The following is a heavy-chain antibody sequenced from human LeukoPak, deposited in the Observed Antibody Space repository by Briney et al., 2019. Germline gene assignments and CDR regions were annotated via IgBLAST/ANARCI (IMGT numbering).Heavy chain of an antibody. CDR1: GFTFSNAW. D-gene: IGHD7-27*01. J-gene: IGHJ6*02. V-gene: IGHV3-15*01. CDR3: SWGPDYYYYGMDV. CDR2: IKSKTDGGTT. Sequence: GGSLRLSCAASGFTFSNAWMSWVRQAPGKGLEWVGCIKSKTDGGTTDYAAPVKGRFTISRDDSKNTLYLQMNSLKTEDTAVYYCSWGPDYYYYGMDVWGQGTTVTVSS.